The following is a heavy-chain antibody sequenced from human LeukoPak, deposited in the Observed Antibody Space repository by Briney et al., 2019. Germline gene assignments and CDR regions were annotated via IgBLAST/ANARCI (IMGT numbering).Heavy chain of an antibody. J-gene: IGHJ6*03. CDR3: ASAVLTALAAGHRYMDV. CDR1: GFTFSAYW. Sequence: LPGGSLRLSCAASGFTFSAYWMGWVRQAPGKGLEWVANIKQDGSEKYYVDSVRGRFSISRDNAKSSLYLQMNSLRGEDSAVYYCASAVLTALAAGHRYMDVWGKGTTVTVSS. D-gene: IGHD2-8*02. V-gene: IGHV3-7*03. CDR2: IKQDGSEK.